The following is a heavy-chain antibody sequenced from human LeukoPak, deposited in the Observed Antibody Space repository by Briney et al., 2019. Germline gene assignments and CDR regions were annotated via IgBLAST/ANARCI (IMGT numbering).Heavy chain of an antibody. CDR2: VNSDGTGT. Sequence: PGGSLRLSCAASGFTFSSYWMHWVRQAPGKGLVWVSRVNSDGTGTTYADSVEGRFTISRDNAKNTVYLQMNSLRAEDTAIYYCIRTLIVATSSYMDVWGKGTTVTVSS. J-gene: IGHJ6*03. CDR1: GFTFSSYW. CDR3: IRTLIVATSSYMDV. D-gene: IGHD5-12*01. V-gene: IGHV3-74*01.